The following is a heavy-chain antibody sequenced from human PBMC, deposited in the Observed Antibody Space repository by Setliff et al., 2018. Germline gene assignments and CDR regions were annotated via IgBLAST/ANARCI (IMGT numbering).Heavy chain of an antibody. D-gene: IGHD3-22*01. J-gene: IGHJ3*01. CDR1: GFTFSDYY. CDR3: ARAHRYFSDTSGYFYDQGRSAFDV. V-gene: IGHV3-11*01. Sequence: PGGSLRLSCAASGFTFSDYYMSWIRQAPGKGLEWVSYISSSGNTKYYTNSVKGRFTISRDNAKNSLYLQMNSLGAEDTALYYCARAHRYFSDTSGYFYDQGRSAFDVWGQGTMVTVSS. CDR2: ISSSGNTK.